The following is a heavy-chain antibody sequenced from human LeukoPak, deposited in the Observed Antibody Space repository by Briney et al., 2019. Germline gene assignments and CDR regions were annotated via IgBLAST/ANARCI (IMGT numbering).Heavy chain of an antibody. CDR1: GFTFRSYA. CDR3: TKDPAYGDYPQFDY. CDR2: ISYDGSKK. D-gene: IGHD4-17*01. Sequence: GRSLRLSCAASGFTFRSYAMYWVRQAPGKGLEWVSFISYDGSKKYYADPVKGRFTISRDNSKNTLYLQMNSLRAEDTALYYCTKDPAYGDYPQFDYWGQGTLVTVSS. V-gene: IGHV3-30*18. J-gene: IGHJ4*02.